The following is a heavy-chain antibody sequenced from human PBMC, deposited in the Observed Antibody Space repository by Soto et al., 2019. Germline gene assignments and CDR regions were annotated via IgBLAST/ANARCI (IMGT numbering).Heavy chain of an antibody. J-gene: IGHJ5*02. CDR1: VGSISSGGYS. CDR2: IYHSGST. V-gene: IGHV4-30-2*01. D-gene: IGHD2-15*01. CDR3: ARDRGGYCSGGSCLNWFEP. Sequence: NPSETLSLTCAFSVGSISSGGYSCSWIRQPPWKGLEWIGHIYHSGSTYYNPSLKSRVTISVDRSKNQFSLKLSSVTAADTAVYYCARDRGGYCSGGSCLNWFEPWGQGTLVSVSS.